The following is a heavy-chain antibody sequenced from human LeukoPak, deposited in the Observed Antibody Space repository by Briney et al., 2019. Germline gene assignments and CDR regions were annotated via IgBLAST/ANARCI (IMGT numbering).Heavy chain of an antibody. D-gene: IGHD3-22*01. CDR3: VRGNYDNRGYSNAFDI. V-gene: IGHV4-59*01. CDR2: IYYNGNT. Sequence: PSGTLSLPCTVSGASISSSYWSWIRQPPGKRLEWIGFIYYNGNTNSNPSLKSRVTISVDTSKNQFSLKLSSVTAADTAVYYCVRGNYDNRGYSNAFDIWGQGAMVTVSS. CDR1: GASISSSY. J-gene: IGHJ3*02.